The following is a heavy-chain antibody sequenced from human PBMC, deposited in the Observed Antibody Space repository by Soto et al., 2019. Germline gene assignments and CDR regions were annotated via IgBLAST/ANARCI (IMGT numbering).Heavy chain of an antibody. Sequence: GGSLRLSCAASGFTFGSYAMSWVRQAPGKGLDWVSAISAGGVITFYGDSVKGRFTISRDNSKNTLYLQMDSLRAEDTAVYYCAKDLQKDFWSGYYYFYYYMDVWGKGTTVTVSS. CDR1: GFTFGSYA. CDR3: AKDLQKDFWSGYYYFYYYMDV. D-gene: IGHD3-3*01. V-gene: IGHV3-23*01. J-gene: IGHJ6*03. CDR2: ISAGGVIT.